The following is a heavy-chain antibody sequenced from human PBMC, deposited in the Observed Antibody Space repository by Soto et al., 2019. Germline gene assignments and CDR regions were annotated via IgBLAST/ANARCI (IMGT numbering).Heavy chain of an antibody. Sequence: SETLSLTCTVSGGSISSYYWSRIRQPPGKGLEWIGYIYYSGSTNYNPSLKSRVTISVDTSKNQFSLKLSSVTAADTAVYYCARVPACSSTSCYVWFDPWGQGTLVTVSS. CDR3: ARVPACSSTSCYVWFDP. J-gene: IGHJ5*02. CDR2: IYYSGST. CDR1: GGSISSYY. V-gene: IGHV4-59*01. D-gene: IGHD2-2*01.